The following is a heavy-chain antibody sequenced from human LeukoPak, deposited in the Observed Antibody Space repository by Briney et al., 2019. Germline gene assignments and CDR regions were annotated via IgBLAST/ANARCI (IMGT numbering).Heavy chain of an antibody. Sequence: PGGSLRLSCAASGVTFSVNWMHWVRQAPGKGLEWVSGISDNGGITYYADSVKGRFTISRDNSESTLYLQMTSLRAEDTALYYCAKLISVRGIPMTCIDYWGRGTLVTVSS. J-gene: IGHJ4*02. CDR1: GVTFSVNW. D-gene: IGHD3-10*01. CDR3: AKLISVRGIPMTCIDY. CDR2: ISDNGGIT. V-gene: IGHV3-23*01.